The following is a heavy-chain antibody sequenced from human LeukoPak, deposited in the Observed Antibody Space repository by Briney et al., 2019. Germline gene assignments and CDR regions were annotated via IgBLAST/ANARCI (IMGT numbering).Heavy chain of an antibody. Sequence: SVKVSCKASGYTFTSYGISWVRQAPGQGLEWMGGIIPIFGTANYAQKFQGRVTITTDESTSTAYMELSSLRSEDTAVYYCAREMGLELPHSDWFDPWGQGTLVTVSS. D-gene: IGHD1-7*01. CDR1: GYTFTSYG. J-gene: IGHJ5*02. V-gene: IGHV1-69*05. CDR3: AREMGLELPHSDWFDP. CDR2: IIPIFGTA.